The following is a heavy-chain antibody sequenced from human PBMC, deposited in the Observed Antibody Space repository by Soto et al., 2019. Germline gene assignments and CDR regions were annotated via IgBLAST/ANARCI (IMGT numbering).Heavy chain of an antibody. CDR3: ARMATYGTLNWFDP. V-gene: IGHV1-8*01. CDR2: MNPNSANT. J-gene: IGHJ5*02. D-gene: IGHD1-1*01. CDR1: GYAFGDYD. Sequence: QVQLVQSGAEVQRPGASVKVSCRASGYAFGDYDISWVRQAPGQGLEWMGWMNPNSANTGYAQKFQGRVSMPRDMSISTAYMELRRLKPEDTAIDYCARMATYGTLNWFDPWGQGALVTVSS.